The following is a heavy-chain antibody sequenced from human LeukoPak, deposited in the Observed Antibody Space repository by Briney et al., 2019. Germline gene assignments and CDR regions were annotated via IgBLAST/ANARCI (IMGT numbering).Heavy chain of an antibody. CDR2: ISPKSGDT. J-gene: IGHJ5*02. D-gene: IGHD6-19*01. CDR1: GYTFTVYY. V-gene: IGHV1-2*02. CDR3: ARAYTILRNSSGFRYIGFDP. Sequence: ASVKVSCKASGYTFTVYYMHWVRQAPGQGLEWMGWISPKSGDTNYAQKFQGRVTMTRDTSTSTVYMELSSLRSEDTAVYYCARAYTILRNSSGFRYIGFDPWGQGTLVTVSS.